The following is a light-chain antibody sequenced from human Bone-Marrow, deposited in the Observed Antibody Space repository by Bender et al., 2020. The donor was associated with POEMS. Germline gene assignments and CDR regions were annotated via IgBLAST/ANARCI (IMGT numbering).Light chain of an antibody. J-gene: IGLJ1*01. CDR2: DDT. V-gene: IGLV3-21*02. Sequence: SYVLTQPPSVSVAPGQTAGITCGGNDIGSKGVHWYQQKPGQAPVLVVYDDTDRPSGIPERFSGSNSGNTATLTISRVEAGDEADYYCQVWDRSSDPHYVFGSGTKVTVL. CDR3: QVWDRSSDPHYV. CDR1: DIGSKG.